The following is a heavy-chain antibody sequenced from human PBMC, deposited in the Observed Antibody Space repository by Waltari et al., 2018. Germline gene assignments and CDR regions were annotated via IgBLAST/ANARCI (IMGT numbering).Heavy chain of an antibody. CDR3: ARNDVLRYFDWLLGRDAFDI. D-gene: IGHD3-9*01. J-gene: IGHJ3*02. CDR1: GGTFSSYT. Sequence: QVQLVQSGAEVKKPGSSVKVSCKASGGTFSSYTISWVRQAPGQGLEWMGRVHPYLGRANYAQKFQGRVTITADKSTSTAYMELSSLRSEDTAVYYCARNDVLRYFDWLLGRDAFDIWGQGTMVTVSS. CDR2: VHPYLGRA. V-gene: IGHV1-69*02.